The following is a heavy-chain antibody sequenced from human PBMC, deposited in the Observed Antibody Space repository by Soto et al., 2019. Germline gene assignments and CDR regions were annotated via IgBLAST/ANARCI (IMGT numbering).Heavy chain of an antibody. CDR3: ARPPATGTTSWFDP. V-gene: IGHV4-34*01. CDR2: INHSGST. D-gene: IGHD1-7*01. J-gene: IGHJ5*02. CDR1: GGSFSGYY. Sequence: QVQLQQWGAGLLKPSETLSLTCAVYGGSFSGYYWSWIRQPPGKGLEWIGEINHSGSTNYNPSLKSRVTISVDTSKNQFSLKLSSVTAADTAVYYCARPPATGTTSWFDPWGQGTLVTVSS.